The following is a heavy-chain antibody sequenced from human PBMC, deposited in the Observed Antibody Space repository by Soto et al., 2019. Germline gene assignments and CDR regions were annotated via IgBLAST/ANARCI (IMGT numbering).Heavy chain of an antibody. V-gene: IGHV1-69*06. CDR1: GGTFSSYA. CDR2: IIPIFGTA. Sequence: SVKVSCKASGGTFSSYAISWVRQAPGQGLEWMGGIIPIFGTANYAQKFQGRVTITADKSTGTAYMELSSLRSEDTAVYYCARDWTPRYCSGGSCPRYVDYWGQGTLVTVSS. D-gene: IGHD2-15*01. J-gene: IGHJ4*02. CDR3: ARDWTPRYCSGGSCPRYVDY.